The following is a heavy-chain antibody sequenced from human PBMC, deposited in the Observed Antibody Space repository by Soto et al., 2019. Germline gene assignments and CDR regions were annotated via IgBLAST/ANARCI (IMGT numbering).Heavy chain of an antibody. CDR2: ISSSSIYI. D-gene: IGHD1-26*01. CDR1: GFSFSDYS. V-gene: IGHV3-21*04. Sequence: PGGSLRLSCTASGFSFSDYSMNWVRQAPGKGLEWVSSISSSSIYIHYADSVKGRFTISRDNSKNTLYLQMNSLRAEDTAVYYCAKDLRWEPSWHDYWGQGTQVTVSS. CDR3: AKDLRWEPSWHDY. J-gene: IGHJ4*02.